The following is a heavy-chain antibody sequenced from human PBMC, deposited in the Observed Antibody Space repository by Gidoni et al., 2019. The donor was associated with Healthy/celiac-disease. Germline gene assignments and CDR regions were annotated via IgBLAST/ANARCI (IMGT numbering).Heavy chain of an antibody. CDR1: AFTFSSYS. J-gene: IGHJ6*02. D-gene: IGHD6-19*01. CDR2: ISSISSYI. V-gene: IGHV3-21*01. Sequence: EVQLVESGGGLVKPGGSLRRSCAASAFTFSSYSMNWVRQAPGKGLEWVSSISSISSYIYYADSVKGRFTISRDNAKNSLYLQMNSLRAEDTAVYYCARGRGIAVAGLLDVWGQGTTVTVSS. CDR3: ARGRGIAVAGLLDV.